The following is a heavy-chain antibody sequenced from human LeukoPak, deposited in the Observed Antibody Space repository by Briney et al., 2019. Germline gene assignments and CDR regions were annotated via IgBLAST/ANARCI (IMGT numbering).Heavy chain of an antibody. J-gene: IGHJ4*02. CDR1: GGSISSGGYS. V-gene: IGHV4-30-2*01. Sequence: SQTLSLTCAVSGGSISSGGYSWSWIRQPLGKGLEWIGYIYHSGSTYYNPSLKSRVTISVDRSKNQFSLKLSSVTAADTAVYYCASGDSRYCSGGSCYLLGYWGQGTLVTVSS. D-gene: IGHD2-15*01. CDR2: IYHSGST. CDR3: ASGDSRYCSGGSCYLLGY.